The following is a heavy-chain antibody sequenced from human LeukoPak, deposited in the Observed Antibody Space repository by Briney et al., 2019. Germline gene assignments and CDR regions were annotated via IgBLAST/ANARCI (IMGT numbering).Heavy chain of an antibody. J-gene: IGHJ4*02. CDR2: INPNSGGT. Sequence: GASVKVSCKASGYTFTGYYMHCVRQAPGQGLEWMGWINPNSGGTNYAQKFQGRVTMTRDTSISTAYMELSRLRSDDTAVYYCARGFYVWGSYRSPPFDYWGQGTLVTVSS. D-gene: IGHD3-16*02. CDR3: ARGFYVWGSYRSPPFDY. CDR1: GYTFTGYY. V-gene: IGHV1-2*02.